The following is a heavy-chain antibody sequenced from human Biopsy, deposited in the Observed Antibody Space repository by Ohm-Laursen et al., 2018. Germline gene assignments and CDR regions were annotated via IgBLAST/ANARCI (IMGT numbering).Heavy chain of an antibody. CDR1: VGPISGYH. Sequence: SETLSFTASFSVGPISGYHGSWTRKSPGKGLEWLAYISYTGGITSNPSLNGRATMSLDTSKNQFSLRLIYVTAADTAVYYCARMPHFDYWGQGILVTVSS. CDR3: ARMPHFDY. D-gene: IGHD2-2*01. CDR2: ISYTGGI. V-gene: IGHV4-59*01. J-gene: IGHJ4*02.